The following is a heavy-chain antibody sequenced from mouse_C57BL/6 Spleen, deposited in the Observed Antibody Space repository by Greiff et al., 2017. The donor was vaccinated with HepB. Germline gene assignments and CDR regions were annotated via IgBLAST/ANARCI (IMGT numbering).Heavy chain of an antibody. V-gene: IGHV1-31*01. CDR3: GRVDNVYGEGGDYYAMDY. D-gene: IGHD2-2*01. Sequence: QLQQSGPELVKPGASVKISCKASGYSFTGYYMHWVKQSHGNILDWIGYIYPYNGVSSYNQKFKGKATLTVDKSSSTACMELLSLTSEDSAVYYCGRVDNVYGEGGDYYAMDYWGQGTSVTVSS. CDR2: IYPYNGVS. CDR1: GYSFTGYY. J-gene: IGHJ4*01.